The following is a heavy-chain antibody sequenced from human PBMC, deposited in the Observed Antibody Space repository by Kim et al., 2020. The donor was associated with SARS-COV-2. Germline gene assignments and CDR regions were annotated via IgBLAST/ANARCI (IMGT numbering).Heavy chain of an antibody. V-gene: IGHV3-48*02. CDR2: ISSSSSTI. CDR1: GFTFSSYS. J-gene: IGHJ5*02. D-gene: IGHD3-10*01. Sequence: GGSLRLSCAASGFTFSSYSMNWVRQAPGKGLEWVSYISSSSSTIYYADSVKGRFTISRDNAKNSLYLQMNSLRDEDTAVYYCAREGSYGSGSPNWFDPWGQGTLVTVSS. CDR3: AREGSYGSGSPNWFDP.